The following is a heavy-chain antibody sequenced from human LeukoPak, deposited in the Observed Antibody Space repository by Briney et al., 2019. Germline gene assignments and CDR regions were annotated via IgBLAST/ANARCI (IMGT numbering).Heavy chain of an antibody. Sequence: SGPTLVKPTQTLTLTCTFSGFSLSTSGVGVGWIRQPPGKALEWLALIYWDDDKRYSPSLKSRLTITKDTSKNQVVLTMTNMDPVDTATYYCAHTDYGDSGANWFDPWGQGTLVTVPS. CDR2: IYWDDDK. V-gene: IGHV2-5*02. J-gene: IGHJ5*02. CDR3: AHTDYGDSGANWFDP. CDR1: GFSLSTSGVG. D-gene: IGHD4-17*01.